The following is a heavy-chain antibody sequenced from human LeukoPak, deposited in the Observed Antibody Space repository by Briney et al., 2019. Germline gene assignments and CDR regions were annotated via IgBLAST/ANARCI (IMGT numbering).Heavy chain of an antibody. D-gene: IGHD3-22*01. CDR3: VDPDR. Sequence: GSSVKVSCKASGDSFGTYGITWVRQAPGQGLEWMGWMNPNSGNSGFAQKFQGRVIMTRNTSIATAYMEVTNLRFDDTAVYYCVDPDRWGQGTLVTVSS. CDR2: MNPNSGNS. J-gene: IGHJ1*01. CDR1: GDSFGTYG. V-gene: IGHV1-8*02.